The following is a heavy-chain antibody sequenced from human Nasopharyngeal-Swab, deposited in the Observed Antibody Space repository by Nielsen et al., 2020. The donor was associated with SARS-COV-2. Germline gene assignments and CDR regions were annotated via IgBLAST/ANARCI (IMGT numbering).Heavy chain of an antibody. Sequence: GESLKISCAASGFTFSRYWMSWVRQAPGKGLEWVANIKQDGSEKYYVDSVKGRFSISRDNAKNSLFLQMNSLRAEDTAVYYCARDLALYDILTGYTDAFDIWGQGTMVTVPS. D-gene: IGHD3-9*01. V-gene: IGHV3-7*01. CDR2: IKQDGSEK. J-gene: IGHJ3*02. CDR1: GFTFSRYW. CDR3: ARDLALYDILTGYTDAFDI.